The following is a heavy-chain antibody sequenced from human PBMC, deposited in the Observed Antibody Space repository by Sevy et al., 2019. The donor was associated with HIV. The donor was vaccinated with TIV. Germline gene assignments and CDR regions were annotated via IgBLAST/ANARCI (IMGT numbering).Heavy chain of an antibody. CDR3: ASGKCSGGSCPRDGNDY. D-gene: IGHD2-15*01. J-gene: IGHJ4*02. CDR2: INPNSGGT. CDR1: GYTFTGYY. V-gene: IGHV1-2*02. Sequence: ASVKVSCKASGYTFTGYYMHWVRQAPGQGLEWMGWINPNSGGTNYAQKFQGRVTMTRDTSISTAYMERSRLRSDDTAGYYCASGKCSGGSCPRDGNDYWGQGTLVTVSS.